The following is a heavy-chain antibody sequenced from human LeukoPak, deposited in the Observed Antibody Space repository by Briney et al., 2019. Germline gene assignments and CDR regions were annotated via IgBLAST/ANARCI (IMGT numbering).Heavy chain of an antibody. D-gene: IGHD3-22*01. CDR3: AKEHSSGYYGTPFDY. Sequence: GGSLRLSCAASGFTFYDYAMHWVRQAPGKGLEWVSGISWNSGSIGYADSVKGRFTISRDNAKNSLYLQMNSLRAEDTALYYCAKEHSSGYYGTPFDYWGQGTLVTVSS. CDR2: ISWNSGSI. J-gene: IGHJ4*02. CDR1: GFTFYDYA. V-gene: IGHV3-9*01.